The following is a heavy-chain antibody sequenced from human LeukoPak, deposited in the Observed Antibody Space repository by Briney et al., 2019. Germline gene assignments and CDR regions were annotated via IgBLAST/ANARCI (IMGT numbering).Heavy chain of an antibody. CDR2: ISSSSSYI. CDR3: AKAAIRYTSRWNNFDY. J-gene: IGHJ4*02. D-gene: IGHD6-13*01. V-gene: IGHV3-21*04. CDR1: GFTFSSYS. Sequence: KAGGSLRLSCAASGFTFSSYSMNWVRQAPGKGLEWVSSISSSSSYIYYADSVKGRFTISRDNSKNSLYLQMNSLRAEDSAFYYCAKAAIRYTSRWNNFDYWGQGTLVTVSS.